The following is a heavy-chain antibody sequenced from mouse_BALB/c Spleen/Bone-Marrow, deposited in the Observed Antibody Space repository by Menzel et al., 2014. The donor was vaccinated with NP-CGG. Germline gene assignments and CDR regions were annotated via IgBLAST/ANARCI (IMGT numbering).Heavy chain of an antibody. CDR1: GFSLSTSGMS. D-gene: IGHD2-12*01. Sequence: QVTLKECGPGILQPSQTLSLTCSFSGFSLSTSGMSVGWIRQPSGKGLEWLAHIWWNDDKYYNPALKSRLTISKDTSNNQVFLKIASVVIADTATYYSARIEDVCYRPYADWGQGTLVTVSS. J-gene: IGHJ3*01. CDR3: ARIEDVCYRPYAD. V-gene: IGHV8-8*01. CDR2: IWWNDDK.